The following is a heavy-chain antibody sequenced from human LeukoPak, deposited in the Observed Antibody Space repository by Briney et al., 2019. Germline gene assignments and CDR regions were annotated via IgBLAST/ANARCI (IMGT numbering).Heavy chain of an antibody. J-gene: IGHJ4*02. CDR1: GFTLSSFA. CDR2: ISYDGSNK. CDR3: ARDPRRDSGSWYAGYFDY. D-gene: IGHD6-13*01. V-gene: IGHV3-30-3*01. Sequence: GGSLRLSRAASGFTLSSFAMHGVRHAPGKGLEGVADISYDGSNKYYVDPVKGRFTISRDNSKNTLYLQMNSLRAAETAVYYCARDPRRDSGSWYAGYFDYWGQGTLVTVSS.